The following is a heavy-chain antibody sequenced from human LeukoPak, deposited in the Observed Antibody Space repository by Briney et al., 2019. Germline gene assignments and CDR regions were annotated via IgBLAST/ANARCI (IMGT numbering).Heavy chain of an antibody. CDR2: IKQDGSEK. CDR3: ARDSQITMVRGVIITSLIPNWFDP. D-gene: IGHD3-10*01. Sequence: GGSLRLSCAASGFTFSSYWMSWVRQAPGKGLEGLANIKQDGSEKYYVDSVKGRFTISRDNAKNSLYLQMNSLRAEDTAVYYCARDSQITMVRGVIITSLIPNWFDPWGQGTLVTVSS. J-gene: IGHJ5*02. V-gene: IGHV3-7*01. CDR1: GFTFSSYW.